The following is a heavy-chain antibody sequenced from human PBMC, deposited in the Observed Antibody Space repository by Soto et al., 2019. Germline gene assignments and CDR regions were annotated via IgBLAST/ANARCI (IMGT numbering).Heavy chain of an antibody. CDR3: VRHCREICRCVCKSSSVY. J-gene: IGHJ1*01. CDR2: IYPRASDT. V-gene: IGHV5-51*01. Sequence: ESLKISCEASRYTFTNYWIGWVRRMPGTGLAWMGIIYPRASDTRYSPSFQDQVTMSVDKSICTAYLQLSSLKASDTAMYYFVRHCREICRCVCKSSSVYWGQGALVKVSS. CDR1: RYTFTNYW. D-gene: IGHD6-6*01.